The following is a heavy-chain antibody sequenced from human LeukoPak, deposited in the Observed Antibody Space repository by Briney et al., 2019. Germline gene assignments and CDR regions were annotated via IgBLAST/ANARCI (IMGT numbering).Heavy chain of an antibody. Sequence: GASVKVSCKASGYTFTSYYMHWVRQAPGQGLEWMGIINPSGGSTSYAQKFQGRVTMTRDTSTSTVYMELSSLRSEDTAVYYCAREYSSGWYNYYYYYMDVWGKGTTVTISS. D-gene: IGHD6-19*01. V-gene: IGHV1-46*01. CDR3: AREYSSGWYNYYYYYMDV. J-gene: IGHJ6*03. CDR1: GYTFTSYY. CDR2: INPSGGST.